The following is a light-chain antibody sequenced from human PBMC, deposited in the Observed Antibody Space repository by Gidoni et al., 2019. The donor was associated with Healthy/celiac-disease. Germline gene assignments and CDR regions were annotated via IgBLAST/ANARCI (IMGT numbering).Light chain of an antibody. Sequence: DIQMNQSPSSLSASVGDRVTITCRASQSISSYLNWDQQKPGKAPKLLIYAASSLQSGVPSRFSGSGSGTDFTLTISSLQPEDFATYYCQQSYSTPLYTFGQGTKLEIK. CDR1: QSISSY. V-gene: IGKV1-39*01. CDR2: AAS. J-gene: IGKJ2*01. CDR3: QQSYSTPLYT.